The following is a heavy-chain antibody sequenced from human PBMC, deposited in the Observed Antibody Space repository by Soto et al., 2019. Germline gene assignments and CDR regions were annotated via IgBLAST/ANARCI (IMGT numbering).Heavy chain of an antibody. V-gene: IGHV3-21*01. CDR3: ARDYYYMDV. CDR2: ITGSSIYT. Sequence: GGSLRLSCAASGFTFSSYSMNWVRQAPGKGLEWVSSITGSSIYTYYADSVKGRFTISRDNAKNSLYLQMNSLRAEDTAVYYCARDYYYMDVWGKGTTVTVSS. J-gene: IGHJ6*03. CDR1: GFTFSSYS.